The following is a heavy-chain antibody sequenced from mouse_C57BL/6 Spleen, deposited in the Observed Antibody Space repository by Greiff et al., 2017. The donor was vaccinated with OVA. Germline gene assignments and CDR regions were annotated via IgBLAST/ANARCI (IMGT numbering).Heavy chain of an antibody. J-gene: IGHJ3*01. CDR3: ARDSTTAPFAY. CDR1: GYSITSGYD. CDR2: ISYSGST. Sequence: EVQGVESGPGMVKPSQSLSLTCTVTGYSITSGYDWHWIRHFPGNKLEWMGYISYSGSTNYNPSLKSRISITHDTSKNHFFLKLNSVTTEDSATYYCARDSTTAPFAYWGQGTLVTVSA. D-gene: IGHD1-2*01. V-gene: IGHV3-1*01.